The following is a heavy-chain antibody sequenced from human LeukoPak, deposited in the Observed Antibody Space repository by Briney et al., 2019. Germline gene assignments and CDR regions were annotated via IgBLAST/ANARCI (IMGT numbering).Heavy chain of an antibody. D-gene: IGHD1-7*01. CDR3: ARELSGTTSYYFDY. CDR1: GFTFSSYE. J-gene: IGHJ4*02. Sequence: GGSLRLSCAASGFTFSSYEMNWARQAPGKGLEWVSYISTSGNTRYYADSVKGRFTISRDNAKNSLYLQMNSLRVEDTAVYYCARELSGTTSYYFDYWGQGTLVTVSS. V-gene: IGHV3-48*03. CDR2: ISTSGNTR.